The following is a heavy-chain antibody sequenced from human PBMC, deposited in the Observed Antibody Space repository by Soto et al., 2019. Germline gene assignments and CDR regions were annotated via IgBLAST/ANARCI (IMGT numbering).Heavy chain of an antibody. CDR1: GFTFDDYA. CDR3: AKSSAEHYYYGMDV. V-gene: IGHV3-9*01. Sequence: ESGGGLVQPGRSLRLSCAASGFTFDDYAMHWVRQAPGKGLEWVSGISWNSGSIGYADSVKGRFTISRDNAKNSLYLQMNSLRAEDTALYYCAKSSAEHYYYGMDVWGQGTTVTVSS. J-gene: IGHJ6*02. CDR2: ISWNSGSI. D-gene: IGHD1-26*01.